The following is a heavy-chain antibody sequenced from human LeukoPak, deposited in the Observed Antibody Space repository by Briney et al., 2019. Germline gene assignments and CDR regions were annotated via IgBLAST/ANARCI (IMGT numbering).Heavy chain of an antibody. CDR2: IFYTGST. J-gene: IGHJ4*02. CDR1: GGSISTYY. Sequence: PSETLSLTCTVSGGSISTYYWSWIRQPPGKGLEWLGYIFYTGSTNYNPSLKSRVTTSIDMSKNQFSLKLSSVTAADTAVYYCTRTYSSSSIDYWGQGALVTVSS. V-gene: IGHV4-59*01. D-gene: IGHD6-6*01. CDR3: TRTYSSSSIDY.